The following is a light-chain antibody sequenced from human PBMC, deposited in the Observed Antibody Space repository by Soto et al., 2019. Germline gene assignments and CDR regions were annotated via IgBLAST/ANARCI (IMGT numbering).Light chain of an antibody. J-gene: IGKJ1*01. V-gene: IGKV3D-20*02. CDR2: GAS. CDR3: QQSSNWPPWT. Sequence: ENLLTQSPGTLSLSPGEGATLSCRASRGVSANYLAWYQQKPGQAPTLLIYGASIRAAGIPDRFSGSGSGTDFTLTISRLQPEDIAMYYCQQSSNWPPWTFGRGTKVDIK. CDR1: RGVSANY.